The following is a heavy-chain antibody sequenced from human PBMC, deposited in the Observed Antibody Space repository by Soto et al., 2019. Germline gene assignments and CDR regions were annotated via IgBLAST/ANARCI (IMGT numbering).Heavy chain of an antibody. Sequence: EVQLVESGGGLVQPGGSLRLVCSGSGFTFSGNGINWXXXXXXXXXELVSFISNSGGGTIYYAESVKGRFTISRDDAXXXXXXXXXXXXXXXXXXXXXXXXXXXXXXGSCYAWFDPWGQGTLVIVSS. D-gene: IGHD2-15*01. CDR1: GFTFSGNG. J-gene: IGHJ5*02. CDR3: XXXXXXXXXGSCYAWFDP. CDR2: ISNSGGGTI. V-gene: IGHV3-48*01.